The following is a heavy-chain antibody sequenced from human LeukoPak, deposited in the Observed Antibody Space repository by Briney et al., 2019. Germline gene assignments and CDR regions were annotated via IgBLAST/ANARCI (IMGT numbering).Heavy chain of an antibody. Sequence: GGSLRLSSAASGFSFSSYAMSWVRQAPGKGLEWVSSISVSGADIYYADSVKGRFTTSRDKSKNTLYLQMTSLRAEDTAVYYCAKVDSSGWYPDDAFDVWGQGTTVTVS. CDR1: GFSFSSYA. CDR3: AKVDSSGWYPDDAFDV. J-gene: IGHJ3*01. D-gene: IGHD6-19*01. CDR2: ISVSGADI. V-gene: IGHV3-23*01.